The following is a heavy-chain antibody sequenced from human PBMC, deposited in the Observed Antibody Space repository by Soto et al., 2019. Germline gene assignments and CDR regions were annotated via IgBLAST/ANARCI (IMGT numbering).Heavy chain of an antibody. CDR2: IWYDGSNK. D-gene: IGHD3-22*01. J-gene: IGHJ3*02. Sequence: PGGSLRLSCAASGFTFSSYGMHWVRQAPGKGLEWVAVIWYDGSNKYYADSVKGRFTISRDNSKNTLYLQMNSLRAEDTAVYYCAREYYYDSSGYYFSGAFDIWGQGTMVTVSS. CDR3: AREYYYDSSGYYFSGAFDI. CDR1: GFTFSSYG. V-gene: IGHV3-33*01.